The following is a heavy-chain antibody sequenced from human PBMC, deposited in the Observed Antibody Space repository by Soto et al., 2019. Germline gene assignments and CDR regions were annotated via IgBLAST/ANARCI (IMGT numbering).Heavy chain of an antibody. CDR2: IYYSGST. D-gene: IGHD2-15*01. CDR3: ARGLLGETGY. V-gene: IGHV4-59*01. Sequence: PSETLSLTCTVSGGSISSYYWSWIRQPPGKGLEWIGYIYYSGSTNYNPSLKSRVTISVDTSKNQFSLKLSSVTAADTAVYYCARGLLGETGYWGQGTLVTVSS. CDR1: GGSISSYY. J-gene: IGHJ4*02.